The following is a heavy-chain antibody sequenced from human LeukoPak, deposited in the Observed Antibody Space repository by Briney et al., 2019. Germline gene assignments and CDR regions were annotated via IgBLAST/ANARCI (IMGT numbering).Heavy chain of an antibody. J-gene: IGHJ4*02. Sequence: GRSLRLSCAASGFTFSSYGMHWVRQAPGKGLEGVAVIWYDGSNKYYADSVKGRFTIPKDNSKHTLYLQMNSLRAEGTAVYYCARRRGYSGYDLDYWGQGTLVTVSS. D-gene: IGHD5-12*01. CDR2: IWYDGSNK. CDR3: ARRRGYSGYDLDY. V-gene: IGHV3-33*01. CDR1: GFTFSSYG.